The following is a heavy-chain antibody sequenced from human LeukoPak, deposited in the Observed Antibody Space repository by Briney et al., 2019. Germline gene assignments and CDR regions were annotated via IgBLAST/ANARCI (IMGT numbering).Heavy chain of an antibody. CDR1: GDSITSGHFW. CDR3: ARQLGVGVWALDS. J-gene: IGHJ4*02. D-gene: IGHD3-3*01. CDR2: VFHKGNT. V-gene: IGHV4-39*01. Sequence: SETLSLTCTVSGDSITSGHFWWGWIRQPPGKGLEWLGIVFHKGNTHFHSSFKSRVSVSADTSKNQISLRLSAVTAEDTAVYHCARQLGVGVWALDSWGQGILVTVSS.